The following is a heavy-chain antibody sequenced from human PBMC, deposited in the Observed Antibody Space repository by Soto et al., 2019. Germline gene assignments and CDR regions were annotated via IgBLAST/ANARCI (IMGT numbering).Heavy chain of an antibody. CDR1: GFTFSSYG. CDR2: IWYDGSNT. Sequence: QVQLVESGGGVVQPGRSLRLSCAASGFTFSSYGMHWVRQAPGTGLEWVAVIWYDGSNTYYAASVKGRFTSSRDNSKNTLYLQMSSLRAEDTAVYCCAIAAAGTYGMDVWGLGTTVTVSS. J-gene: IGHJ6*02. V-gene: IGHV3-33*01. CDR3: AIAAAGTYGMDV. D-gene: IGHD6-13*01.